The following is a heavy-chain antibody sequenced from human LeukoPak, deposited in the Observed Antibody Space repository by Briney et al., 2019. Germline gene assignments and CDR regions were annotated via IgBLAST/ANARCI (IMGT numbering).Heavy chain of an antibody. V-gene: IGHV3-74*01. Sequence: GGALRLSCAASVFTFISYLMHWVRQTPGKGLVWVSRINGAGSNTTYADSVKGRFTTSRDTAKNTLYLQMISLRADDTAVYYCARGSGSYSSDAFDIWGQGTMVTVSS. CDR3: ARGSGSYSSDAFDI. J-gene: IGHJ3*02. D-gene: IGHD3-10*01. CDR1: VFTFISYL. CDR2: INGAGSNT.